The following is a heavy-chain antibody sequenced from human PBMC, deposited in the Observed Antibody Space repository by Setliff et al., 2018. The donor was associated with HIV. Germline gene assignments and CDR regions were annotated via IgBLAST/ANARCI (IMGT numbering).Heavy chain of an antibody. CDR2: TYYRSKWHN. J-gene: IGHJ6*02. D-gene: IGHD6-13*01. CDR1: GDSVSSNSAA. Sequence: SQTLSLTCAITGDSVSSNSAAWNWIRQSPLRGLEWLGRTYYRSKWHNDYAVFLKSRITINPDTAKNQFSLQLKSVTPEDTAVYFCARVVWTAAAGTIDYFYYGLDVWGQGTTVTVSS. CDR3: ARVVWTAAAGTIDYFYYGLDV. V-gene: IGHV6-1*01.